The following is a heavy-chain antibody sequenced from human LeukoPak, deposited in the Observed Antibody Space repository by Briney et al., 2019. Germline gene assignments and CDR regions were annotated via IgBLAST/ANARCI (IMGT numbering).Heavy chain of an antibody. D-gene: IGHD3-22*01. CDR3: ARADDSSGYLDAFDI. CDR2: IYYSGST. V-gene: IGHV4-31*03. J-gene: IGHJ3*02. Sequence: PSQTLSLTCTVSGGSISSGGYYWSWTRRHPGKGLEWIGYIYYSGSTYYNPSLKSRVTISVDTSKNQFSLKLSSVTAADTAVYYCARADDSSGYLDAFDIWGQGTMVTVSS. CDR1: GGSISSGGYY.